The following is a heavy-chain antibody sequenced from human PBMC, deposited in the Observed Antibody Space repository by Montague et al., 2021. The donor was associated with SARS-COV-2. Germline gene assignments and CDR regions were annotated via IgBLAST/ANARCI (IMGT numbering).Heavy chain of an antibody. CDR3: AREKTVRGIYYFGMDV. D-gene: IGHD4-11*01. CDR2: IMADGSQK. CDR1: DFSLDLSW. Sequence: SLRLSCAASDFSLDLSWMSWVRQAPGKGLEWVAHIMADGSQKYYVDSVKGRFTISRDKAYKSVYLQMNSLRVEVTAVYYCAREKTVRGIYYFGMDVWGQGTTVTVSS. V-gene: IGHV3-7*03. J-gene: IGHJ6*02.